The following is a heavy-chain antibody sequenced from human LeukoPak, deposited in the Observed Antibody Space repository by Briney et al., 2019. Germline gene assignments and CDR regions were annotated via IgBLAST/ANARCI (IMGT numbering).Heavy chain of an antibody. D-gene: IGHD6-13*01. CDR2: IYYSGST. J-gene: IGHJ6*03. CDR3: ARAVGYSSSPYVYYYYYMDV. Sequence: PSETLSLTCTVSGGSISSYYWSWLRQPPGKGLEWIGYIYYSGSTNYNPSLKSRVTISVDTSKNQFSLKLSSVTAADTAVYYCARAVGYSSSPYVYYYYYMDVWGKGTTVTISS. V-gene: IGHV4-59*01. CDR1: GGSISSYY.